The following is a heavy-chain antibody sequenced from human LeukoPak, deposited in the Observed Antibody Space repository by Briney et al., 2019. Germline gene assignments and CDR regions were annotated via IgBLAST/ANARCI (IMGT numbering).Heavy chain of an antibody. CDR1: GGSISSYYW. J-gene: IGHJ3*02. Sequence: TLSLTCTVSGGSISSYYWSWIRQPPGKALEWLALIHWNDDKRYSPSLKSRLTITKDTSKDQVVLTMTNMDPVDTGTYYCAHRPAAMYDSSGYYLDAFDIWGQGTMVTVSS. V-gene: IGHV2-5*01. CDR2: IHWNDDK. CDR3: AHRPAAMYDSSGYYLDAFDI. D-gene: IGHD3-22*01.